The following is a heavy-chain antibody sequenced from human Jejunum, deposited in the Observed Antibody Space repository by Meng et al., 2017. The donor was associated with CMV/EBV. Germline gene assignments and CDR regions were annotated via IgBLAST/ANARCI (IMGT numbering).Heavy chain of an antibody. CDR3: TRHSIVVVPAAGFDP. CDR2: IRSKANSYAT. V-gene: IGHV3-73*01. J-gene: IGHJ5*02. Sequence: FTFSGYTMHWVRQASGKGLEWVGRIRSKANSYATAYAASVKGRFIISRDDSKNTAYLQMNSLKTEDTAVYYCTRHSIVVVPAAGFDPWGQGTLVTVSS. CDR1: FTFSGYT. D-gene: IGHD2-2*01.